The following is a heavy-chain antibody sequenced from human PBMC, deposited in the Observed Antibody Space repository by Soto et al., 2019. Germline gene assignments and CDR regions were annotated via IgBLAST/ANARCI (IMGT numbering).Heavy chain of an antibody. CDR1: GGSISSYY. CDR2: IYYSGST. V-gene: IGHV4-59*08. D-gene: IGHD5-18*01. Sequence: QVQLQESGPGLVKPSETLSLTCTVSGGSISSYYWSWIRQPPGKGLEWIGYIYYSGSTNYNPSLKRRVTISVDTSKNQLSLMLSSVTAADTAVYYCARRYGYSFDYWGQGTLVTVSS. CDR3: ARRYGYSFDY. J-gene: IGHJ4*02.